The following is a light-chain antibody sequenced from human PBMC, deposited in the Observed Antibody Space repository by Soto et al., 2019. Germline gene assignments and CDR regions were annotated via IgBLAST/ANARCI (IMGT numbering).Light chain of an antibody. V-gene: IGKV3-11*01. J-gene: IGKJ2*01. CDR2: NAA. CDR3: QQHGDWTPT. CDR1: QSVDSY. Sequence: ETVLTQSPATLSLSLGERAALSCRASQSVDSYFTWYQQRPGQAPRLLISNAANRATGIPSRFSGRGSGTDFTLTISSLEPEDFAVYYCQQHGDWTPTSVQGTKLEIK.